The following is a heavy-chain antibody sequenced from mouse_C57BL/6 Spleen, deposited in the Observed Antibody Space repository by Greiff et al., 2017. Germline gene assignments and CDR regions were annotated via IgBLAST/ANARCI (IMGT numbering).Heavy chain of an antibody. D-gene: IGHD1-1*01. CDR3: ARRGAYYYGSRGDFDY. J-gene: IGHJ2*01. CDR2: IHPNSGST. V-gene: IGHV1-64*01. Sequence: VQLQQPGAELVKPGASVKLSCKASGYTFTSYWMHWVKQRPGQGLEWIGMIHPNSGSTNYNEKFKSKATLTVDKSSSTAYMQLSSLTSEDSAVYYCARRGAYYYGSRGDFDYWGQGTTLTVSS. CDR1: GYTFTSYW.